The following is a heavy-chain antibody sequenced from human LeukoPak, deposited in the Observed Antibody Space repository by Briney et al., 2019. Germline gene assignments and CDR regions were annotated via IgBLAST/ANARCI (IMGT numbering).Heavy chain of an antibody. V-gene: IGHV1-18*01. Sequence: ASVKVSCKASGYTFTSYGISWVRQAPGQGLEWMGWISAYNGNTNYAQKLQGRVTMTTDTSTSTAYMELRSLGSDDTAVYYCARGAPDYGAYNWFDPWGQGTLVTVSS. CDR2: ISAYNGNT. D-gene: IGHD4-17*01. CDR3: ARGAPDYGAYNWFDP. J-gene: IGHJ5*02. CDR1: GYTFTSYG.